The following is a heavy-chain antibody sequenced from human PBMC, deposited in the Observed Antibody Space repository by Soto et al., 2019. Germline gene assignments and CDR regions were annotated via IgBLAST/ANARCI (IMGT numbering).Heavy chain of an antibody. V-gene: IGHV1-2*04. CDR1: GYTFTGYY. Sequence: ASVKVSCKASGYTFTGYYMHWVRQAPGQGLEWMGWINPNSGGTNYAQKFQGWVTMTRDTSISTAYMELSRLRSDDTAVYYYARWRYYYDSSGDLRTDYYGMDVWGQGTTVTVSS. CDR3: ARWRYYYDSSGDLRTDYYGMDV. CDR2: INPNSGGT. J-gene: IGHJ6*02. D-gene: IGHD3-22*01.